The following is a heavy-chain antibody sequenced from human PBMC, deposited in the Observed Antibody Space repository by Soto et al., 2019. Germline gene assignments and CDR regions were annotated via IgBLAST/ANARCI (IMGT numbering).Heavy chain of an antibody. CDR1: GYTFTSYG. CDR3: ARDWETTVTTQPDY. CDR2: ISAYNGNT. D-gene: IGHD4-17*01. V-gene: IGHV1-18*01. Sequence: QVQLVQSGAEVKKPGASVKVSCKASGYTFTSYGISWVRQAPGQGLEWMGWISAYNGNTNYAQKLKGRVNMTTDTSTTTAYMELRSLRSDDTAVYYCARDWETTVTTQPDYWGQGTLVTVSS. J-gene: IGHJ4*02.